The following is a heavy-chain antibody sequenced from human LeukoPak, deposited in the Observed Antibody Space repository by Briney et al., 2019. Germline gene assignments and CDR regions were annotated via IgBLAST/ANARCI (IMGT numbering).Heavy chain of an antibody. J-gene: IGHJ4*02. CDR2: ISAHNGNT. CDR3: AGSFGSGWSPYYFDY. V-gene: IGHV1-18*01. Sequence: ASVKVSCKASGCTFTSYGISWVRQAPGQGLEWMGWISAHNGNTNYAQKLQGRVTMTTDTSTSTAYMELRSLRSDDTAVYYCAGSFGSGWSPYYFDYWGQGTLVTVSS. CDR1: GCTFTSYG. D-gene: IGHD6-19*01.